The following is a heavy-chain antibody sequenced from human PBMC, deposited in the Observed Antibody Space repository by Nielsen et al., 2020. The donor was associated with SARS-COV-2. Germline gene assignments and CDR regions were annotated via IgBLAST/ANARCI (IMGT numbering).Heavy chain of an antibody. CDR3: ARGRDCTNGVCYQPQFDY. D-gene: IGHD2-8*01. V-gene: IGHV4-31*03. CDR2: IYYSGST. Sequence: SETLSLTCTVSGGSISSGGYYWSWIRQHPGKGLEWIGYIYYSGSTYYNPSLKSRVTISVDTSKNQFSLKLSSVTAADTAVYYCARGRDCTNGVCYQPQFDYWGQGTLVTVSS. J-gene: IGHJ4*02. CDR1: GGSISSGGYY.